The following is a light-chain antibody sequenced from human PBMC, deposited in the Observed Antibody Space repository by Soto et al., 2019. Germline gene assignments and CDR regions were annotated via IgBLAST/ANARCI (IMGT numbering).Light chain of an antibody. CDR3: MQALQTPWT. V-gene: IGKV2-28*01. CDR2: LGS. Sequence: DIVMTQSTLSLPVTPGEPASISCRSSESLLHSNGYNYLDWYLQKPGQSPQLLIFLGSNRASGVPDRFSGSGSGTDFTLNISRVEAEDVGVYYCMQALQTPWTFGQGTKVDIK. J-gene: IGKJ1*01. CDR1: ESLLHSNGYNY.